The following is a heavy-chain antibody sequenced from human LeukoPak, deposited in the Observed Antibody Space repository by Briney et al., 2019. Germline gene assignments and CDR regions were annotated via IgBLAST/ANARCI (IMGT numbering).Heavy chain of an antibody. Sequence: PGGSLRLSCAASGFTFTNYWMRWVRQAPGKGLEWVANIKQDGSEKHYVDSVKGRFTISRDSAKNSLYLQMNSLRDEDTAVYYCTTSYSSSWYASGTDYWGQGTLVTVSS. V-gene: IGHV3-7*01. D-gene: IGHD6-13*01. CDR1: GFTFTNYW. CDR3: TTSYSSSWYASGTDY. CDR2: IKQDGSEK. J-gene: IGHJ4*02.